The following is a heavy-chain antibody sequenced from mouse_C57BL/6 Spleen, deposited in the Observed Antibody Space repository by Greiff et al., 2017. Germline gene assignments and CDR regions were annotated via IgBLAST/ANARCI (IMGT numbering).Heavy chain of an antibody. D-gene: IGHD1-1*01. CDR1: GFNIKDDY. J-gene: IGHJ3*01. CDR2: IDPENGDT. CDR3: TTPTVVATEGFAY. V-gene: IGHV14-4*01. Sequence: EVKLMESGAELVRPGASVKLSCTASGFNIKDDYMHWVKQRPEQGLEWIGWIDPENGDTEYASKFQGKATITADTSSNTAYLQLSSLTSEDTAVYYCTTPTVVATEGFAYWGQGTLVTVSA.